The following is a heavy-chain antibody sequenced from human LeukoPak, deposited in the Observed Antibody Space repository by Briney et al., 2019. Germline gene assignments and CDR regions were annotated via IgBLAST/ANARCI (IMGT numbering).Heavy chain of an antibody. CDR2: IIPILGTA. V-gene: IGHV1-69*11. CDR3: ARDRGVSGWRHRGFDY. D-gene: IGHD6-19*01. J-gene: IGHJ4*02. Sequence: SVKVSCKASGGTFSSYAISWVRQAPGQGLEWMGRIIPILGTANYAQKFQGRVTITTDESTSTAYMELSSLRSEDTAVYHCARDRGVSGWRHRGFDYWGQGTLVTVSS. CDR1: GGTFSSYA.